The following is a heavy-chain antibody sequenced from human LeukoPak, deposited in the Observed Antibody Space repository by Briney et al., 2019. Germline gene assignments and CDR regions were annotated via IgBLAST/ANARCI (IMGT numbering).Heavy chain of an antibody. CDR2: IYHSGST. Sequence: SETLSLTCTVFGYSITTGYYWGWIRQPPGKGLEWIGSIYHSGSTFYNPSLKSRVTISVDTSKNQFSLKLSSVTAADTAVYYCARDRRGILQDAFDIWGQGTMVTVSS. V-gene: IGHV4-38-2*02. J-gene: IGHJ3*02. CDR1: GYSITTGYY. CDR3: ARDRRGILQDAFDI. D-gene: IGHD3-16*01.